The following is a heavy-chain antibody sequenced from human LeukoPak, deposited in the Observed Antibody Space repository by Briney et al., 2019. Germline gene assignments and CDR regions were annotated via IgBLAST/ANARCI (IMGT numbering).Heavy chain of an antibody. V-gene: IGHV4-34*01. CDR1: GGSFSGYY. J-gene: IGHJ4*02. D-gene: IGHD2-15*01. CDR2: INHSGSA. CDR3: ARRPGGDCSGGSCYSDY. Sequence: PSETLSLTCAVYGGSFSGYYWSWIRQPPGKGLEWIGEINHSGSANYNPSLKSRVTISVDTSKNQFSLKLSSVTAADTAVYYCARRPGGDCSGGSCYSDYWGQGTLVTVSS.